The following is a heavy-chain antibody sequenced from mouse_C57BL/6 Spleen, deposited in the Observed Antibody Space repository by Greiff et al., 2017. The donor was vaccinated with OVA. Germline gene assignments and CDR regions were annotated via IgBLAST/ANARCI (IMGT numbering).Heavy chain of an antibody. V-gene: IGHV1-55*01. Sequence: QVQLKQPGAELVKPGASVKMSCKASGYTFTSYWITWVKQRPGQGLEWIGDIYPGSGSTNYNEKFKSKATLTVDTSSSTAYMQLSSLTSEDSAVYYCARHYGSSHWYFDVWGTGTTVTVSS. CDR3: ARHYGSSHWYFDV. D-gene: IGHD1-1*01. CDR2: IYPGSGST. CDR1: GYTFTSYW. J-gene: IGHJ1*03.